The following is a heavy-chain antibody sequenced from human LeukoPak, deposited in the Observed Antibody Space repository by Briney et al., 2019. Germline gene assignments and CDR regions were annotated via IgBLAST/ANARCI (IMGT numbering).Heavy chain of an antibody. J-gene: IGHJ3*02. Sequence: PGGSLRLSCAAFGFTFSSYGMHWVRQATGKGLEWVSAIGTAGDTYYPGSVKGRFSISRENAKNSLYLQMNSLRAGDTAVYYCARGAVGYCSGGSCYSDAFDIWGQGTMVTVSS. CDR2: IGTAGDT. CDR3: ARGAVGYCSGGSCYSDAFDI. D-gene: IGHD2-15*01. V-gene: IGHV3-13*01. CDR1: GFTFSSYG.